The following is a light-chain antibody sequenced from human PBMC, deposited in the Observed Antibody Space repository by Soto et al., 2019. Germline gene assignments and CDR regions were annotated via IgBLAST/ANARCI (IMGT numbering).Light chain of an antibody. V-gene: IGLV2-14*01. CDR1: SSDVGGYNY. Sequence: QSVLTQPASVSGFPGQSITISCTETSSDVGGYNYVSWYEQHPGKAPKLMIYEVSNRPSGVSNRFSGSKSGNTASLTISGLQAEDEAGYYCSSYTSSSTLDVFGTGTKV. J-gene: IGLJ1*01. CDR2: EVS. CDR3: SSYTSSSTLDV.